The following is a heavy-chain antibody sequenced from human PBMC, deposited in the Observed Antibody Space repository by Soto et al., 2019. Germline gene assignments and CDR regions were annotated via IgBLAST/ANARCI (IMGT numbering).Heavy chain of an antibody. CDR2: FYYSGIT. J-gene: IGHJ5*02. V-gene: IGHV4-31*03. CDR1: GGPIRRRGYY. CDR3: ASSGGPEGDWFDP. D-gene: IGHD2-15*01. Sequence: SETLSLTCTVSGGPIRRRGYYWSWIRHRPGEGLEWIGFFYYSGITDYNPSLRSRVTISADTSRNQVFLNMYSVTTADTAVYYCASSGGPEGDWFDPWGQGTLVTVAS.